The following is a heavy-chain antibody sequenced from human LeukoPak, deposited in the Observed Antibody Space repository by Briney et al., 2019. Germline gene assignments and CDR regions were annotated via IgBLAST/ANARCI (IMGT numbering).Heavy chain of an antibody. J-gene: IGHJ3*02. CDR1: GGSISSNY. CDR2: IYNSGST. V-gene: IGHV4-59*08. Sequence: SETLSLTCTVSGGSISSNYGSWIRQPPGKGLEWIGYIYNSGSTNYNPSLKNRVHISVDTYKHQFSLKLNSVTAADTAVYYCARQGGSFAFDIWGQGTMVTVSS. CDR3: ARQGGSFAFDI. D-gene: IGHD1-26*01.